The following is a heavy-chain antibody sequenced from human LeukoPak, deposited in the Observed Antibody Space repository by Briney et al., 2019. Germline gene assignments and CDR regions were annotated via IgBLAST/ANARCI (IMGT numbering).Heavy chain of an antibody. Sequence: SETLSLTCTVSGGSISSYYWSWIRQPLGKGLEWIGYIYYSGSTNYNPSLKSRVTISLDTSKNQFSLKLSSVTAADTAVYYCASRTYSGWYVYWGQGTLVTVSS. CDR2: IYYSGST. J-gene: IGHJ4*02. D-gene: IGHD6-19*01. CDR1: GGSISSYY. V-gene: IGHV4-59*01. CDR3: ASRTYSGWYVY.